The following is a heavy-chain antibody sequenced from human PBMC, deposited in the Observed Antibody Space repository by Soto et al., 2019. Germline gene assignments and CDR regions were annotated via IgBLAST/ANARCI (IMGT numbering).Heavy chain of an antibody. CDR2: INAGNGNT. J-gene: IGHJ4*02. CDR1: GYTFTSYT. D-gene: IGHD6-13*01. Sequence: QVQLVQSGAEVKMPGASVKVSCKASGYTFTSYTVHWVRQAPGQRLEWMGWINAGNGNTKYSQNFQGRLTINRDTSASSVYMELSSLTSEDTAVYYCARWYLNFDYWGQGTLVTVSS. V-gene: IGHV1-3*01. CDR3: ARWYLNFDY.